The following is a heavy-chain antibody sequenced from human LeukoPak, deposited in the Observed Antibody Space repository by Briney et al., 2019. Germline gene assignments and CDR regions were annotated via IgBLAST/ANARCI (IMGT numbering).Heavy chain of an antibody. J-gene: IGHJ5*02. Sequence: SETLSLTCTVSGGSISGYFWGCIRQPPGKGLEWIGYIYYSGSTYYNPSLKSRVTISVDTSKNQFSLKLSSVTAADTAVYYCARDLSCSSTSCYAEATGWFDPRGQGTLVTVSS. CDR1: GGSISGYF. CDR3: ARDLSCSSTSCYAEATGWFDP. D-gene: IGHD2-2*01. V-gene: IGHV4-59*12. CDR2: IYYSGST.